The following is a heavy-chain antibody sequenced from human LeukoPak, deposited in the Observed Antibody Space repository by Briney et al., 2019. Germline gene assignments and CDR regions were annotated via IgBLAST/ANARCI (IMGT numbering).Heavy chain of an antibody. D-gene: IGHD2-2*02. CDR3: ARDRGYTSSWSETGVPNWFDP. Sequence: ASVKVSCKASGYTFTSYYMHWVRQAPGQGLEWMGIINPSGGSTSYAQKFQGRVTMTRDTSTSTVYMELSSLRSEDTAVYYCARDRGYTSSWSETGVPNWFDPWGQGTLVTVSS. CDR1: GYTFTSYY. CDR2: INPSGGST. V-gene: IGHV1-46*01. J-gene: IGHJ5*02.